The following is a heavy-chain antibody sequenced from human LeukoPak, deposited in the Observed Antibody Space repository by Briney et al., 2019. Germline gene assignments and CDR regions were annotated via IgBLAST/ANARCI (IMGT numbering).Heavy chain of an antibody. CDR1: GGSISSSSYY. V-gene: IGHV4-39*07. D-gene: IGHD6-19*01. CDR3: ARAVAGTGYFQH. J-gene: IGHJ1*01. Sequence: KTSETLSLTCTVSGGSISSSSYYWGWIRQPPGTGLEWIGEINHSGSTNYNPSLKSRVTISVDTSKNQFSLKLSSVTAADTAVYYCARAVAGTGYFQHWGQGTLVTVSS. CDR2: INHSGST.